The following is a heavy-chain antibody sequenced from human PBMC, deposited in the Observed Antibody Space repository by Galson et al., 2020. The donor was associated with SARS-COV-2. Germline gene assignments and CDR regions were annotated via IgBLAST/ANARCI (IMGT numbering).Heavy chain of an antibody. Sequence: SETLSLTCGVYGGSFSAYSWTWVRQPPGKGLEWIGEISHSGSTNYSPSLKSRVFMSVDTSKNQFSLKLRSVTAAETAVYYCARGGSRPVMVFDFYYFYMDVWGKGTTVTGAS. D-gene: IGHD5-18*01. CDR2: ISHSGST. CDR1: GGSFSAYS. V-gene: IGHV4-34*01. CDR3: ARGGSRPVMVFDFYYFYMDV. J-gene: IGHJ6*03.